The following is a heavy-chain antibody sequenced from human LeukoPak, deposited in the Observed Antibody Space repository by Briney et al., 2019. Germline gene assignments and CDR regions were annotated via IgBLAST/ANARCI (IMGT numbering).Heavy chain of an antibody. Sequence: PSETLSLTCTVSGGSISSYYWSWIRQPAGKGLEWIGRIYTSGSTNYNPSLKSRVTMSVDTSKNQFSLKLSTVTAADTAVYYCARDGGDDFWSGSLRWFDPWGQGTLVTVSS. CDR2: IYTSGST. CDR1: GGSISSYY. CDR3: ARDGGDDFWSGSLRWFDP. D-gene: IGHD3-3*01. V-gene: IGHV4-4*07. J-gene: IGHJ5*02.